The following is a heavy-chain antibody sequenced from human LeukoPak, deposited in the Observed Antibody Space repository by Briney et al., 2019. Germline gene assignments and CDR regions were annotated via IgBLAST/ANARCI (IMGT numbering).Heavy chain of an antibody. CDR3: AAENRYCSGGSCYSDVY. J-gene: IGHJ4*02. CDR2: IVVGSGNT. D-gene: IGHD2-15*01. Sequence: GASVKVSCKASGFTFTSSAMQWVRQARGQRLEWIGWIVVGSGNTNYAQKFQERVTITRDMSTSTAYMELSSLRSEDTAVYYCAAENRYCSGGSCYSDVYWGQGTLVTVSS. V-gene: IGHV1-58*02. CDR1: GFTFTSSA.